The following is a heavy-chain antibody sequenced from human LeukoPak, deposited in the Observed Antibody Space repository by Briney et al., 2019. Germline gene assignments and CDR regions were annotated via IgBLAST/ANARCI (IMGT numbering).Heavy chain of an antibody. D-gene: IGHD6-13*01. CDR1: GYPLTGYD. CDR3: ARGSNYYYYMDV. CDR2: MNPNSGNT. V-gene: IGHV1-8*01. Sequence: ATVKVSCKASGYPLTGYDINWVRQATGQGLELLGWMNPNSGNTAYAQRFQDRVTMTANMSINTAYMELSSLTSEDTAIYYCARGSNYYYYMDVWGSGTTVTVAS. J-gene: IGHJ6*03.